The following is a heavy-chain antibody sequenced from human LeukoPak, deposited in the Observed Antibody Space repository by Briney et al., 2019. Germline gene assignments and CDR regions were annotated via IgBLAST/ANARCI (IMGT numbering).Heavy chain of an antibody. CDR2: IIPVLVST. V-gene: IGHV1-69*04. CDR3: ATGTGGYNEH. J-gene: IGHJ4*02. CDR1: GYTFTSYG. Sequence: GASVKVSCKASGYTFTSYGISWVRQAPGQGLEWMGRIIPVLVSTNYAPQFHARVTITADKSTNTAYMDLSSLTSEDTAVYFCATGTGGYNEHWGQGTLVTVSS. D-gene: IGHD5-24*01.